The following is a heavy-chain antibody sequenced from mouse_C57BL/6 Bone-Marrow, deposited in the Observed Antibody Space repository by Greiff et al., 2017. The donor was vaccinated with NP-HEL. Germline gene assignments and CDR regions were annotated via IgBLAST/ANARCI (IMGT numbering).Heavy chain of an antibody. CDR1: GYTFTSYW. D-gene: IGHD2-3*01. CDR2: IDPSDSYT. J-gene: IGHJ4*01. CDR3: ARCDGYFSNYAMDY. Sequence: VQLQQPGAELVKPGASVKLSCKASGYTFTSYWMQWVKQRPGQGLEWIGEIDPSDSYTNYNQKFKGKATLTVDTSSSTAYMQLSSLTSEDSAVYYCARCDGYFSNYAMDYWGQGTSVTVSS. V-gene: IGHV1-50*01.